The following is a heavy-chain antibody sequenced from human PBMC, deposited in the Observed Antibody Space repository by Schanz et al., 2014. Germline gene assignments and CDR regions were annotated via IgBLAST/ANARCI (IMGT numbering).Heavy chain of an antibody. CDR3: ARVAVCSSTPCQSFDY. Sequence: QVHLVQSGSELKKPGASVKVSCKASGYTFTSYGISWVRQAPGQGLEWMGWISIHNGITKYAQSVQGRVTMTRDTSTSTAYMELRSLTSDDTAVYYCARVAVCSSTPCQSFDYWGQGTLVTVSS. J-gene: IGHJ4*02. CDR2: ISIHNGIT. D-gene: IGHD2-2*01. CDR1: GYTFTSYG. V-gene: IGHV1-18*01.